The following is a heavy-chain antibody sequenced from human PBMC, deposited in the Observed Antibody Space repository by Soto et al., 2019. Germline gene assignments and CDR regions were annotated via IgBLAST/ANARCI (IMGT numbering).Heavy chain of an antibody. Sequence: QRLEWMGWINAGNGNTKYSQKFQGRVTITADESTSTAYMELSSLRSEDTAVYYCARENIVAISRDVMDVWGQGTTVTVSS. D-gene: IGHD5-12*01. CDR3: ARENIVAISRDVMDV. V-gene: IGHV1-3*01. J-gene: IGHJ6*02. CDR2: INAGNGNT.